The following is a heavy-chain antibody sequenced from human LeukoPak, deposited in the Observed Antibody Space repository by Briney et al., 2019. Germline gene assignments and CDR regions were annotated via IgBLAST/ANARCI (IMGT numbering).Heavy chain of an antibody. J-gene: IGHJ6*02. CDR1: GFTFDDYA. CDR3: AKADTDDVVPVAYGMVV. D-gene: IGHD2-2*01. CDR2: INWNSGSI. Sequence: PGGSLRLSCAASGFTFDDYAMHWVRQAPGKGLEWVSGINWNSGSIGYADSVKGRFTISRDNAKNSLYLQMNSLRAEDTALYYCAKADTDDVVPVAYGMVVWGQGTTVTVSS. V-gene: IGHV3-9*01.